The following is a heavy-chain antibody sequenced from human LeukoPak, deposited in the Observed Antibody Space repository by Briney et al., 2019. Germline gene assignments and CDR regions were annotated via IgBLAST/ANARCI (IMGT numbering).Heavy chain of an antibody. V-gene: IGHV1-18*01. CDR3: ARGGRIVVVITPADY. CDR2: ISAYNGNT. Sequence: ASVKVSCKASGYTFTSYGISWVRQAPGQGLEWMGWISAYNGNTNYAQKFQGRVTMTRDMSTSTVYMELSSLRSEDTAVYYCARGGRIVVVITPADYWGQGTLVTVSS. CDR1: GYTFTSYG. D-gene: IGHD3-22*01. J-gene: IGHJ4*02.